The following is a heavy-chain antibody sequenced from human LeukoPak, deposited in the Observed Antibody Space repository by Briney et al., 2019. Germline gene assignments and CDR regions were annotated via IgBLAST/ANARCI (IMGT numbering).Heavy chain of an antibody. CDR3: ARHPLVRDGYNFDY. J-gene: IGHJ4*02. Sequence: ASVKVSCKASGYTSTRYGIIWVRQAPGQGLEWMGWISANNGNTNYAQKLQGRVTMTTDTSTSTAYMELRSLRSDDTAVYYCARHPLVRDGYNFDYWGQGTLVTVSS. D-gene: IGHD5-24*01. CDR2: ISANNGNT. CDR1: GYTSTRYG. V-gene: IGHV1-18*01.